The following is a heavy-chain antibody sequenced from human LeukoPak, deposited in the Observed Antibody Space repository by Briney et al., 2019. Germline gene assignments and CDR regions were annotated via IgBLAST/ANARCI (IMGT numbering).Heavy chain of an antibody. CDR3: VRSHYAFWSGFGA. J-gene: IGHJ5*02. V-gene: IGHV1-69*05. CDR1: GGTFSNYA. Sequence: SSVKVSCKPSGGTFSNYAISWVRQAPGQGLEWMGGIIPILVSANYAQKFQGRVTIATDASTNTAYMEMSSLRSEDMAVYYCVRSHYAFWSGFGAWGQGTLVTVSS. CDR2: IIPILVSA. D-gene: IGHD3-3*01.